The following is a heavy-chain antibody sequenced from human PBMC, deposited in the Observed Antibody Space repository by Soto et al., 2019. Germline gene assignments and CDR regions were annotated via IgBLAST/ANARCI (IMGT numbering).Heavy chain of an antibody. J-gene: IGHJ4*02. CDR3: AHKHAATWLFDY. V-gene: IGHV2-5*02. CDR1: GFSLTSGGVG. Sequence: QITLKESGPTLVKPTQTLTLTCTFSGFSLTSGGVGVGWIRQPPGKAPEGLALIYADDDKRFKPSLKNRLSITRDNSRKEVVLKVTNMDPVDTATFFGAHKHAATWLFDYWGQGILVTVSS. D-gene: IGHD2-2*01. CDR2: IYADDDK.